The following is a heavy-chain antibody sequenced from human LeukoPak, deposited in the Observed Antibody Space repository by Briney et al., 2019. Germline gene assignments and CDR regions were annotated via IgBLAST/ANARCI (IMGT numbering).Heavy chain of an antibody. CDR1: GFTFSSYW. CDR2: INGEGGST. J-gene: IGHJ4*02. D-gene: IGHD5-18*01. CDR3: ARDRATAMFDY. V-gene: IGHV3-74*01. Sequence: GGSLRLSCAASGFTFSSYWMHWVRQAPGKGLVWVSRINGEGGSTTYAASGKGRFTISRDNAKNTLYLQMNSLRAEDTAVYYCARDRATAMFDYWAQGTLVTVSS.